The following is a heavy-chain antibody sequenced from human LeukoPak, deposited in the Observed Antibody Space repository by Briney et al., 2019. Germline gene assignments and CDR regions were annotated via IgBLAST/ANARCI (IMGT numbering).Heavy chain of an antibody. CDR1: GYTFTSYG. CDR3: ARDAGPTTVSRDNWFDP. V-gene: IGHV1-18*01. D-gene: IGHD4-11*01. CDR2: ISAYNGNT. J-gene: IGHJ5*02. Sequence: GATVKVSCKASGYTFTSYGISWVRQAPGQGLEWMGWISAYNGNTNYAQKLQGGVTMTTDTSTSTAYMELRSLRSDDTAVYYCARDAGPTTVSRDNWFDPWGQGTLVTVSS.